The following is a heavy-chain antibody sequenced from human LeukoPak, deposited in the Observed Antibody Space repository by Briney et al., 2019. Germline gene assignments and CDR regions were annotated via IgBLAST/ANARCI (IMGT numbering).Heavy chain of an antibody. V-gene: IGHV1-69*05. CDR1: GGTFSSYA. CDR3: ARDLDYCGNLNWFDP. D-gene: IGHD4-23*01. CDR2: IIPIFGTA. Sequence: SVKVSCKASGGTFSSYAISWVRQAPGEGLEWMGGIIPIFGTANYAQKFQGRVTITTDESTSTAYMELSSLRSEDTAVYYCARDLDYCGNLNWFDPWGQGTLVTVSS. J-gene: IGHJ5*02.